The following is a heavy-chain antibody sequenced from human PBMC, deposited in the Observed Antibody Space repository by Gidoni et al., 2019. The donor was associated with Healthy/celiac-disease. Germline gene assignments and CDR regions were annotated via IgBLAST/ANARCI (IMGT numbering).Heavy chain of an antibody. CDR2: ISYDGSNK. J-gene: IGHJ4*02. D-gene: IGHD6-19*01. CDR1: GFTFSSYA. V-gene: IGHV3-30-3*01. Sequence: QVQLVESGGGVVQPGRSLRLSCAASGFTFSSYAMHWVRQAPGKGLEWVAVISYDGSNKYYADSVKGRFTISRDNSKNTLYLQMNSLRAEDTSVYYCARVIAVAGVPFDYWGQGTLVTVSS. CDR3: ARVIAVAGVPFDY.